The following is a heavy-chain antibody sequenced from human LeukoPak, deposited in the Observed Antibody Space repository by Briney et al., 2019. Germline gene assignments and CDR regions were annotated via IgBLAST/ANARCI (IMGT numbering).Heavy chain of an antibody. CDR2: INPSGGST. D-gene: IGHD5-18*01. V-gene: IGHV1-46*01. J-gene: IGHJ4*02. CDR3: AKGLDTATVILTGVDD. Sequence: GASVKVSRKAFGYTFTSYYMHWVRQAPGQGLEWMGIINPSGGSTSFAQKFQGRVTMTRDTSASTVYMDLNSLTSEDTAVYYCAKGLDTATVILTGVDDWGQGTLVTVSS. CDR1: GYTFTSYY.